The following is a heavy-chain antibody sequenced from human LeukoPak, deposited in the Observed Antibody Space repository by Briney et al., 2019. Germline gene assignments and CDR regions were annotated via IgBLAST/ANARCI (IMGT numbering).Heavy chain of an antibody. D-gene: IGHD3-22*01. CDR2: INPNSGGT. Sequence: GASVKVSCKASGYTFTGYYMHWVRQAPGQGLEWMGWINPNSGGTNYAQKFQGRVTMTRDTSISTAYMELSRLRSDDTAVYYCAREPYYDSSGYYPDYWGQGTLVTVSS. V-gene: IGHV1-2*02. J-gene: IGHJ4*02. CDR3: AREPYYDSSGYYPDY. CDR1: GYTFTGYY.